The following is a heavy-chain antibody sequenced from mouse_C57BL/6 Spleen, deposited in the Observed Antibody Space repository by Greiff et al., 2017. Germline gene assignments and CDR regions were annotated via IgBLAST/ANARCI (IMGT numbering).Heavy chain of an antibody. Sequence: VQLKESGPGLVKPSQSLSLTCSVTGYSITSGYYWNWIRQFPGNKLEWMGYISYDGSNNYNPSLKNRISITRDTSKNQFFLKLNSVTTEDTATYYCARETLTTVVAFDYWGQGTTLTVSS. CDR2: ISYDGSN. V-gene: IGHV3-6*01. D-gene: IGHD1-1*01. J-gene: IGHJ2*01. CDR3: ARETLTTVVAFDY. CDR1: GYSITSGYY.